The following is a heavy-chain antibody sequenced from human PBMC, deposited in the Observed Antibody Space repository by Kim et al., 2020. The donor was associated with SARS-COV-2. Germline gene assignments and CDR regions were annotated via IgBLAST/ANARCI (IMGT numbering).Heavy chain of an antibody. CDR1: TFSFSRSD. V-gene: IGHV3-23*01. J-gene: IGHJ4*02. D-gene: IGHD2-15*01. CDR2: ISANGVTT. CDR3: AYSDHLPREY. Sequence: GGSLRLSCEASTFSFSRSDMTWVRQTPEKGLEWVSVISANGVTTFYADAVKGRFTISRDNYKNTLYLQMNSLRAEDTAIYYCAYSDHLPREYWGQGTLVT.